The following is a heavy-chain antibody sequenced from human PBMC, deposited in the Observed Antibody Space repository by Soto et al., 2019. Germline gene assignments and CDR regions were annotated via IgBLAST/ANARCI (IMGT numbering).Heavy chain of an antibody. J-gene: IGHJ5*02. CDR2: IYPGDSDT. D-gene: IGHD2-2*01. CDR1: GERVTRYW. V-gene: IGHV5-51*01. CDR3: ARLEGYCISTSCYAVGYNWFDP. Sequence: SVKRSGEGCGERVTRYWCAWVRQMTGKGLEWMGIIYPGDSDTRYSPSFQGQVTISADKSISTAYLQWSSLKASDTAMYYCARLEGYCISTSCYAVGYNWFDPWGQGTLVSVSS.